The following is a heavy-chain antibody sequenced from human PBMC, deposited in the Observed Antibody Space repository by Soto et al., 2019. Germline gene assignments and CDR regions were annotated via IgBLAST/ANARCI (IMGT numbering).Heavy chain of an antibody. J-gene: IGHJ4*02. V-gene: IGHV1-69*13. CDR1: GGTFSSYA. D-gene: IGHD2-2*01. CDR3: ARDLRHCSSTSCSPFAY. Sequence: GASVKVSCKASGGTFSSYAISWVRQAPGQGLEWMGGIIPIFGTANYAQKFQGRVTITADESTSTAYMELSSLRSEDTAVYYCARDLRHCSSTSCSPFAYWGQGTLVTVSS. CDR2: IIPIFGTA.